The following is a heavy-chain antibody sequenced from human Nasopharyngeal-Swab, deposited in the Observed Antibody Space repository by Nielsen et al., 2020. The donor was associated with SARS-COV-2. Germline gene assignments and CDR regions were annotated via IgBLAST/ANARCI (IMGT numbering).Heavy chain of an antibody. CDR3: ARLSNWDFDS. CDR2: IYPDDSDT. Sequence: GESLKISCKGSGNNFNRYWIGWVRQMPGKGPEWMGIIYPDDSDTKYIPSFEGQVTISADKSISTAYLQWNGLKASDTAMYYCARLSNWDFDSWGQGTLVTVSS. CDR1: GNNFNRYW. V-gene: IGHV5-51*01. J-gene: IGHJ4*02. D-gene: IGHD1-1*01.